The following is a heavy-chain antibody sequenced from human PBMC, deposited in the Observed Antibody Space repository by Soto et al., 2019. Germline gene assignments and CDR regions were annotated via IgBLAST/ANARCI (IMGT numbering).Heavy chain of an antibody. CDR2: ISSSISHT. V-gene: IGHV3-11*05. Sequence: GGSLRLSCAVSGFTFSDYYMTWIRQAPGKGLEWVSYISSSISHTNYADSVKGRFTISRDNAKNSLFLQMNSLRAEDTAVYYCARGRGAAADYFDFWGQGTLVTVSS. J-gene: IGHJ4*02. CDR3: ARGRGAAADYFDF. CDR1: GFTFSDYY. D-gene: IGHD6-13*01.